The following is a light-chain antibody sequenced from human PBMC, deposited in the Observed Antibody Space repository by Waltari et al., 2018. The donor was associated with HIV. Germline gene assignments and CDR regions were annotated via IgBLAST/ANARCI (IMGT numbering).Light chain of an antibody. Sequence: QSALTQPASVSGFPGQSITIPCPGSSSDVGSYNYVSWYQQNPGKAPKLLIYDVSKRPSGVSNRFSGSKSGNTASLTISGLQAEDEADYYCCSYAGSNTYLFGTGTEVTVL. CDR1: SSDVGSYNY. J-gene: IGLJ1*01. V-gene: IGLV2-23*02. CDR3: CSYAGSNTYL. CDR2: DVS.